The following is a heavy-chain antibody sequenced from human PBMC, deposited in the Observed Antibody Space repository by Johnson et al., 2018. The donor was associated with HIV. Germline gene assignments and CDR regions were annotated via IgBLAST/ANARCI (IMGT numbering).Heavy chain of an antibody. J-gene: IGHJ3*02. V-gene: IGHV3-30-3*01. Sequence: VQLVESGGGVVQPGRSLRLSCAASGFTFSSMHWDRQAPGKGLEWVAVISYDESNKDYADSVKGRFTISRDNSKNTLYLQMNSLRAEDTAVYYCSRSGRIHNNGWYGGGAFDIWGQGTMVTVSS. D-gene: IGHD6-19*01. CDR1: GFTFSS. CDR3: SRSGRIHNNGWYGGGAFDI. CDR2: ISYDESNK.